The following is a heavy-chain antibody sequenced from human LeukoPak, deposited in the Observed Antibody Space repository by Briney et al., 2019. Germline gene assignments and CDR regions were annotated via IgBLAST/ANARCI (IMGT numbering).Heavy chain of an antibody. J-gene: IGHJ4*02. CDR3: ARGSSSSKFNPPKSYYFDY. Sequence: TPSETLSLTCTVSGGSISSGSYYWSWIRQPAGKGLEWIGRIYTSGSTNYNPSLKSRVTISVDTSKNQFSLKLSSVTAADTAVYYCARGSSSSKFNPPKSYYFDYWGQGTLVTVSS. CDR1: GGSISSGSYY. V-gene: IGHV4-61*02. CDR2: IYTSGST. D-gene: IGHD6-6*01.